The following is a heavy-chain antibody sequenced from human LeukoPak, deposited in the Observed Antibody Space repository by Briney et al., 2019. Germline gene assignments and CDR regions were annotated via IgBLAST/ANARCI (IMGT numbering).Heavy chain of an antibody. CDR2: IGKTSRDM. V-gene: IGHV3-21*01. CDR3: VRGDNRDY. D-gene: IGHD1-14*01. Sequence: KPGGSLRLSCAASGFSFSTSTMNWVRQAPGKGLEWISSIGKTSRDMNYADSVRGRFTISRDNAKNSLFLLMNSLRVEDTSVYYCVRGDNRDYWGQGTLVTVSS. J-gene: IGHJ4*02. CDR1: GFSFSTST.